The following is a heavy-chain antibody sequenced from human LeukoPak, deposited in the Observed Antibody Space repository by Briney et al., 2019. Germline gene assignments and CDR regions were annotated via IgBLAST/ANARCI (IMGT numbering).Heavy chain of an antibody. CDR1: GYTFTSYD. J-gene: IGHJ5*02. V-gene: IGHV1-8*01. D-gene: IGHD2-2*02. Sequence: ASVKGSCKASGYTFTSYDINWVRQATGQELEWVGWMNPNSGNTGYAQKFQGRGTMTRNTSPSTAYMELSSLRSENTAVYNCARGLPSSKGSRYTPWGQATLVTVPS. CDR3: ARGLPSSKGSRYTP. CDR2: MNPNSGNT.